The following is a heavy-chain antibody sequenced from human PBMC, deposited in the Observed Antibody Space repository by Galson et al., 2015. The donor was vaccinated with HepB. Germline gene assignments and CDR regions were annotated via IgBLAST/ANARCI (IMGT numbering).Heavy chain of an antibody. CDR1: GYKFSTYW. J-gene: IGHJ4*02. D-gene: IGHD2-21*01. V-gene: IGHV5-51*03. CDR2: IYPGDSDT. CDR3: ARDLGPMWGFLRLPFDS. Sequence: QSGAEVKKPGESLKISCETSGYKFSTYWVGWLRQMPGKGLEWVGIIYPGDSDTRYSPSFQGQVTISVDTSVSTTFLQISGLKTEDTAVYYCARDLGPMWGFLRLPFDSWGQGTLVTVSS.